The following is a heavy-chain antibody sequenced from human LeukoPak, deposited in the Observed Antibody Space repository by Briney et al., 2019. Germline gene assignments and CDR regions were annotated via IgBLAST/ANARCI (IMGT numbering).Heavy chain of an antibody. D-gene: IGHD3-22*01. Sequence: GGSLRLSCAASGFTFSSYAMSWARQAPGKGLEWVSAISGSGGSTYYADSVKGRFTISRDNSKNTLYLQMNSLRAEDTAVYYCAKEGDYYDSSGYSSYFDYWGQGTLVTVSS. V-gene: IGHV3-23*01. CDR2: ISGSGGST. CDR1: GFTFSSYA. J-gene: IGHJ4*02. CDR3: AKEGDYYDSSGYSSYFDY.